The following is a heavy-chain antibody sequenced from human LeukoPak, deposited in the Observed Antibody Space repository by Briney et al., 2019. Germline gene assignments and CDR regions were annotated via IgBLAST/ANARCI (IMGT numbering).Heavy chain of an antibody. J-gene: IGHJ6*02. Sequence: PGGSLRLSCAGSGFTFRSYWMHWVRQAPGKGLVWVSRVNTDGSSTRYADSVKGRFTISRDNAKNTLYLQMNSLRAEDTAVYYCARVKDTSYGMDVWGQGTTLTVSS. CDR1: GFTFRSYW. V-gene: IGHV3-74*01. CDR2: VNTDGSST. D-gene: IGHD2-15*01. CDR3: ARVKDTSYGMDV.